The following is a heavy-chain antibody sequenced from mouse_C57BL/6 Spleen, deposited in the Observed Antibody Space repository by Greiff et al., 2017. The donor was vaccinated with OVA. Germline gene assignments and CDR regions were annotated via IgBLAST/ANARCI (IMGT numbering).Heavy chain of an antibody. D-gene: IGHD1-1*01. CDR3: ARDRDYYGSSSYWYFDV. CDR2: INYDGSST. J-gene: IGHJ1*03. V-gene: IGHV5-16*01. CDR1: GFTFSDYY. Sequence: DVMLVESEGGLVQPGSSMKLSCTASGFTFSDYYMAWVRQVPEKGLEWVANINYDGSSTYYLDSLKSRFIISRDNAKNILYLQMSSLKSEDTATYYCARDRDYYGSSSYWYFDVWGTGTTVTVSS.